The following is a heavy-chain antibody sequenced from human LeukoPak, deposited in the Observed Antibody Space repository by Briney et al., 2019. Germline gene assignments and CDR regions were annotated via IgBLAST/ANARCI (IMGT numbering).Heavy chain of an antibody. D-gene: IGHD1-1*01. Sequence: ASVKVSSKASGYTFTGYYMHWVRQAPGQGLEWMGWINPNSGGTNYAQKFQGRVTMTRDTSISTAYMELSRLRSDDTAVYYCAREERRVGAFDIWGQGTMVTVSS. CDR1: GYTFTGYY. CDR3: AREERRVGAFDI. J-gene: IGHJ3*02. V-gene: IGHV1-2*02. CDR2: INPNSGGT.